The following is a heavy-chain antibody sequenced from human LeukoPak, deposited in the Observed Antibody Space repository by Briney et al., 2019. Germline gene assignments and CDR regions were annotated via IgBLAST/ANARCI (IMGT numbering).Heavy chain of an antibody. CDR1: GFIFNNYG. Sequence: GGSLRLSCAASGFIFNNYGLIWVRQAPGKGLEWVSAISNDGGGTNYADFVKGRFTISRDNSKNTLFLQMDSLRAEDTALYYCAKGSSGYFVDLWGQGTLVTVSS. V-gene: IGHV3-23*01. J-gene: IGHJ5*02. CDR3: AKGSSGYFVDL. D-gene: IGHD3-22*01. CDR2: ISNDGGGT.